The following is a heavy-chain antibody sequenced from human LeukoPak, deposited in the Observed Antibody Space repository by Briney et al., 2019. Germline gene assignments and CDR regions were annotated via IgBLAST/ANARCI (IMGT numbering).Heavy chain of an antibody. V-gene: IGHV4-34*01. CDR2: INHSGST. J-gene: IGHJ5*02. D-gene: IGHD3-10*01. Sequence: SETLSLTCAVYGGSFSGYYWSWIRQPPGKGLEWIGEINHSGSTNYNPSLKSRVTISVDTSKNQFSLKLSSVTAADTAVYYCARYPPYYYGSGSYLRPDREDDNWFDPWGQGTLVTVSS. CDR1: GGSFSGYY. CDR3: ARYPPYYYGSGSYLRPDREDDNWFDP.